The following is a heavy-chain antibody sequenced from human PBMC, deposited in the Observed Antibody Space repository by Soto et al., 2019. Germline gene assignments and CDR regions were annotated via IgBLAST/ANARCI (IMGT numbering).Heavy chain of an antibody. CDR3: TKGHAPGPSYSYNMDV. CDR2: ISFDGSDE. CDR1: GFTFENHG. J-gene: IGHJ6*03. D-gene: IGHD6-13*01. V-gene: IGHV3-30*18. Sequence: QEQLVESGGGVVQPGGSLTLSCVASGFTFENHGIHWVRQAPGKGLEWVAVISFDGSDEYYAESVKGRFTISRDNSKNTVYLQMNILRAEDRAVYYGTKGHAPGPSYSYNMDVWGRGTAVTVSS.